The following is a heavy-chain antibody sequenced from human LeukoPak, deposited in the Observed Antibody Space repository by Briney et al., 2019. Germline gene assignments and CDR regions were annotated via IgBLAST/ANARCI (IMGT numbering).Heavy chain of an antibody. J-gene: IGHJ4*02. CDR1: GYTFTSYY. Sequence: GVSVTVSCKASGYTFTSYYMHWVRQAHGQGLGWMGIINPSGGSTSYAQKFQGRVTMTRDTSTSTVYMELSSLRSEDTAVYYCARDLEVVPAFSFDYWGQGTLITVSS. D-gene: IGHD2-2*01. CDR3: ARDLEVVPAFSFDY. CDR2: INPSGGST. V-gene: IGHV1-46*01.